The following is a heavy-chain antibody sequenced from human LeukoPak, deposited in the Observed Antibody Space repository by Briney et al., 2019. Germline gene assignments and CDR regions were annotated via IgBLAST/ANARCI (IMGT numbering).Heavy chain of an antibody. J-gene: IGHJ5*02. D-gene: IGHD1-1*01. CDR2: IYHSGST. CDR3: AREGTAGTNLNWFDP. V-gene: IGHV4-30-2*01. Sequence: PSETLSLTCAVSGGSISSGGYSWSWIRQPPGKGLEWIGYIYHSGSTNFNPSLKSRVTISVDTSKNQFSLKLSSVTAADTAVYYCAREGTAGTNLNWFDPWGQGTLVTVSS. CDR1: GGSISSGGYS.